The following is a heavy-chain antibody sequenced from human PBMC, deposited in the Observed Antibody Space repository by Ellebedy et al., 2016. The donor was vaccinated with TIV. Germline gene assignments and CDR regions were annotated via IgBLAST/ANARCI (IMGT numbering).Heavy chain of an antibody. Sequence: GESLKISCGASGFTFSNVWMNWVRQAPGKGLEWVGRIKSETDGGTTDYAAPVKGRFTISRDDSKNTLYLQMNSLKIEDTAVYCCTTRIYYNGMDVWGQGTTVTVSS. V-gene: IGHV3-15*01. J-gene: IGHJ6*02. CDR3: TTRIYYNGMDV. D-gene: IGHD2-15*01. CDR2: IKSETDGGTT. CDR1: GFTFSNVW.